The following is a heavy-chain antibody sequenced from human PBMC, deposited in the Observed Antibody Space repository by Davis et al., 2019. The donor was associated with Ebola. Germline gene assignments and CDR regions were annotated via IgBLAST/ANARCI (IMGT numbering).Heavy chain of an antibody. J-gene: IGHJ4*02. V-gene: IGHV1-18*01. CDR3: ARDIGYSFGSGSYSKYDY. D-gene: IGHD3-10*01. CDR1: GYTFKNSA. Sequence: AASVKVSCKASGYTFKNSAISWVRQAPGQGLEWMGWISSYNGNTNYAQKLQGRVTMTTDTSTSTAYMELRSLRSDDTAVYYCARDIGYSFGSGSYSKYDYWGQGTLVTVSS. CDR2: ISSYNGNT.